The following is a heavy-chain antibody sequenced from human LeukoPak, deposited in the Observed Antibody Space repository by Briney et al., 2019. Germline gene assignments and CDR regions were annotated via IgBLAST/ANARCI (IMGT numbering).Heavy chain of an antibody. CDR2: ISSSSSTI. Sequence: GGSLRLSCAASGFTFSSYSMNWVRQAPGKGLEWVSHISSSSSTIYYADSVKGRFTISRDNSKNTLYLQMNSLRAEDTAVYYCAKTSGWFNPFDYWGQGTLVTVSS. D-gene: IGHD6-19*01. CDR1: GFTFSSYS. J-gene: IGHJ4*02. CDR3: AKTSGWFNPFDY. V-gene: IGHV3-48*01.